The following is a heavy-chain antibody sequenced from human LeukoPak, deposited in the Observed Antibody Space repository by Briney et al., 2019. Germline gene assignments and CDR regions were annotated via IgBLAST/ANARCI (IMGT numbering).Heavy chain of an antibody. V-gene: IGHV3-74*01. CDR2: INTDGSST. D-gene: IGHD3-3*01. CDR3: APGLDFWSGYPLR. J-gene: IGHJ4*02. Sequence: GRSLRLSCAASGFTFSSYWMHWVRQAPGKGLVWVSRINTDGSSTSYADSVKGRFTISRDNAKNTLYLQMNSLRAEDTAVYYCAPGLDFWSGYPLRWGQGTLVTVSS. CDR1: GFTFSSYW.